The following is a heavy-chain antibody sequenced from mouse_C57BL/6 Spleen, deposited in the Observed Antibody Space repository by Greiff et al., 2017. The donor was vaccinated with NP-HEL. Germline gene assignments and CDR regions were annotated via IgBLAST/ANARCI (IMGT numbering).Heavy chain of an antibody. D-gene: IGHD4-1*01. CDR3: TWDGFAY. V-gene: IGHV1-15*01. CDR1: GYTFTDYE. Sequence: QVQLKQSGAELVRPGASVTLSCKASGYTFTDYEMHWVKQTPVHGLEWIGAIDPETGGTAYNQKFKGKAILTADKSSSTAYMELRSLTSEDSAVYYCTWDGFAYWGQGTLVTVSA. J-gene: IGHJ3*01. CDR2: IDPETGGT.